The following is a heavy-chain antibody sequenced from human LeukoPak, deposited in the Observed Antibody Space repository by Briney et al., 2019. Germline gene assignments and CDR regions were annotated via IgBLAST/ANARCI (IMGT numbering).Heavy chain of an antibody. D-gene: IGHD3-3*01. Sequence: SETLSLTCAVSGYSISSGYYWGWIRQPPGKGLEWIGSIYHSGSTYYNPSLKSRVTISVDTPKNQFSLKLSSVTAADTAVYYCASYDFPPLFYMDVWGKGTTVTVSS. J-gene: IGHJ6*03. CDR2: IYHSGST. CDR3: ASYDFPPLFYMDV. CDR1: GYSISSGYY. V-gene: IGHV4-38-2*01.